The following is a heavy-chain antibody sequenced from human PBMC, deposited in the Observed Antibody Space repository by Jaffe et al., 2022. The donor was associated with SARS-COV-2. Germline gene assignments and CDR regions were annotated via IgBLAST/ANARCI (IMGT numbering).Heavy chain of an antibody. J-gene: IGHJ4*02. Sequence: QVQLVESGGGVVQSGRSLRLSCAASGFTFRSYAMHWVRQAPGKGLEWVAVISYDGNNKYYADSVKGRFTISRDNSKNTLYLQMNSLRAEDTAVYYCARGHDTGWYYFDYWAQGTLVTVSS. CDR1: GFTFRSYA. CDR2: ISYDGNNK. D-gene: IGHD6-19*01. CDR3: ARGHDTGWYYFDY. V-gene: IGHV3-30*04.